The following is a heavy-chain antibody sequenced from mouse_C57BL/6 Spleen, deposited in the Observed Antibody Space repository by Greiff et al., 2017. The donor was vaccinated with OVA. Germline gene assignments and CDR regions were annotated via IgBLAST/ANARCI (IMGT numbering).Heavy chain of an antibody. Sequence: QVTLKESGPGILQSSQTLSLTCSFSGFSLSTSGMGVSWIRQPSGKGLEWLAHIYWDDDKRYNPSLKSRLTISKDTSRNQVFLKITSVDTADTATYYCARRGNGYEFAYWGQGTLVTVSA. CDR2: IYWDDDK. V-gene: IGHV8-12*01. CDR1: GFSLSTSGMG. D-gene: IGHD2-2*01. CDR3: ARRGNGYEFAY. J-gene: IGHJ3*01.